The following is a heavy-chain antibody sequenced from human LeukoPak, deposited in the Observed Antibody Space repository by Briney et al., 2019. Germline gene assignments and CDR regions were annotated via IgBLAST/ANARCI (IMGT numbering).Heavy chain of an antibody. V-gene: IGHV3-20*04. D-gene: IGHD6-19*01. CDR2: INWNGGST. CDR3: ARETRRGSGWASSDFDY. Sequence: PGGSLRLSCVAAGFTFDDYGMSWVRQAPGKGLEWVSGINWNGGSTGYADSVKGRFTISRDNAKNSLYLQMNSLRAEDTAVYYCARETRRGSGWASSDFDYWGQGTLVTVSS. CDR1: GFTFDDYG. J-gene: IGHJ4*02.